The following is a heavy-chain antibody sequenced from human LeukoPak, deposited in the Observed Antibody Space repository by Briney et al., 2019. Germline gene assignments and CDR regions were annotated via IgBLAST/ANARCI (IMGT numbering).Heavy chain of an antibody. J-gene: IGHJ4*02. D-gene: IGHD3-3*01. CDR3: ARRKNYDF. CDR2: ISSSSSTI. CDR1: GFTFSSYS. V-gene: IGHV3-48*01. Sequence: PGGSLRLSCVASGFTFSSYSMNWVRQAPGKGLEWVSYISSSSSTIYYADSVKGRFTISRDNAKNSLYLQMNSLRAEDTAVYYCARRKNYDFWGQGTLVTVSS.